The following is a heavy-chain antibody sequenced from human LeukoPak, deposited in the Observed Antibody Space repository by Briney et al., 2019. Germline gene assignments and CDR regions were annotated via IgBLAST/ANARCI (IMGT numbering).Heavy chain of an antibody. V-gene: IGHV1-2*04. CDR2: INPNSGGT. CDR3: AREGELGHDAFDI. CDR1: GYTFTSYY. Sequence: GASVKVSCKASGYTFTSYYMHWVRQAPGQGLEWMGWINPNSGGTNYAQKFQGWVTMTRDTSISTAYMELSRLRSDDTAAYYCAREGELGHDAFDIWGQGTMVTVSS. J-gene: IGHJ3*02. D-gene: IGHD7-27*01.